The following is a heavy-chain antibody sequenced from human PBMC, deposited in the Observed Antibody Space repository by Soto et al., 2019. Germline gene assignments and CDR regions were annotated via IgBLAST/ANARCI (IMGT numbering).Heavy chain of an antibody. V-gene: IGHV3-64*02. J-gene: IGHJ4*02. CDR2: IDTHGGST. D-gene: IGHD3-3*01. Sequence: GGSLRLSCAASGFTFSTYAMQWVRRTPGKGLEYVSGIDTHGGSTYYADSVKGRFTISRDNSKNTLYLQMGSLRPEDRGVYYCARVFWNGSWRYFDNWGQGTPVTVSS. CDR3: ARVFWNGSWRYFDN. CDR1: GFTFSTYA.